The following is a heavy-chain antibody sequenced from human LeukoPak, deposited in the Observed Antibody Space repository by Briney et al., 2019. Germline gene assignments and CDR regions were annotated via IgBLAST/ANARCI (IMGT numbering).Heavy chain of an antibody. J-gene: IGHJ4*02. CDR2: INPSGGST. D-gene: IGHD2-15*01. CDR3: ARGCLGYRSGGSPSDY. V-gene: IGHV1-46*01. Sequence: ASVKVSCKASGYTFTSYYMHWVRQAPGQGLEWMGIINPSGGSTSYAQKFQGRVTMTRDTSTSTVYMELSSLRSEDTAVYYCARGCLGYRSGGSPSDYWGQGTLVTVSS. CDR1: GYTFTSYY.